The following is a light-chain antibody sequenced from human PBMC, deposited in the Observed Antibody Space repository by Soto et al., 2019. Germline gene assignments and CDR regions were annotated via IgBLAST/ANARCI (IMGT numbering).Light chain of an antibody. CDR3: QQYSSYST. CDR2: AAS. V-gene: IGKV1-27*01. Sequence: DIQMTQSPSSLSASVGDRVTITCRASQGISNYLAWYQQKPGKVPKLLIYAASTLQSGVPSRFSGRGFGTDFTLTISSLQPDDFTTYYCQQYSSYSTFGQGTKVDTK. CDR1: QGISNY. J-gene: IGKJ1*01.